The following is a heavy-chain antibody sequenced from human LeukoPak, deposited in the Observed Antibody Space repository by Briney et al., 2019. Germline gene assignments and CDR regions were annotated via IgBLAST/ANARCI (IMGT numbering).Heavy chain of an antibody. J-gene: IGHJ4*02. Sequence: PGGSLRLSCAASGFTFSSNWMHWVRQVPGKGLVWVSRISGDGSTIDYADSVRARFTISRDNAKNTVYLQMNSLRAEDTAVYYCPRSVDYWGEGTLVTVSS. V-gene: IGHV3-74*01. CDR1: GFTFSSNW. CDR3: PRSVDY. CDR2: ISGDGSTI.